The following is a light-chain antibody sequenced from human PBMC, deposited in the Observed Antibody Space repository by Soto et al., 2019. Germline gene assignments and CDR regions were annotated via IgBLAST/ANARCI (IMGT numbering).Light chain of an antibody. J-gene: IGKJ3*01. V-gene: IGKV3-20*01. CDR1: KSVNNNY. CDR2: GAS. Sequence: EIVLTQSPGTLALSPGERATLSCRASKSVNNNYLTWYQQKRGQAPRLLIHGASSRATGIPDRFSGSGSGTDFTLTISRLEPADFAVYYCQQYGSSPFTFGPGTRVGIK. CDR3: QQYGSSPFT.